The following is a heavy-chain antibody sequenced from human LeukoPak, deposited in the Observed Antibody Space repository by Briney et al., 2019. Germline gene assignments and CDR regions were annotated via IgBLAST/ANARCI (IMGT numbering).Heavy chain of an antibody. CDR2: MYYSGST. CDR3: ARPYYYDSRIDP. J-gene: IGHJ5*02. CDR1: GGSISSGDYY. D-gene: IGHD3-22*01. V-gene: IGHV4-30-4*01. Sequence: SQTLSLTCTVSGGSISSGDYYWSWIRQPPGKGLEWIAYMYYSGSTYYNPSLKSRVTMSADTSKNQRSLKLSSVTAADTAVYYCARPYYYDSRIDPWGQGILVTVSS.